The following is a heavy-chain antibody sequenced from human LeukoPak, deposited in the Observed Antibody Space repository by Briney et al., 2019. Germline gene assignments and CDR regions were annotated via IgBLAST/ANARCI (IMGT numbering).Heavy chain of an antibody. CDR1: GFTFSSYA. CDR3: ARCTANCYANAFDV. V-gene: IGHV3-23*01. CDR2: ISGSGGST. D-gene: IGHD2-2*01. J-gene: IGHJ3*01. Sequence: GSLRLSCAASGFTFSSYAMSWVRQAPGKGLEWVSAISGSGGSTYYADSVKGRFTISRDNSKNTLYLQMNSLRAEDTAVYYCARCTANCYANAFDVWGQGTLLTVSS.